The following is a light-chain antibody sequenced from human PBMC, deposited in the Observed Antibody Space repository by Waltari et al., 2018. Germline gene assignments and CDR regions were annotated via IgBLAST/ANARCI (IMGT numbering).Light chain of an antibody. CDR1: SSNIGAGSD. Sequence: QSVLAQPHSVSGAPGQRVTISCSGSSSNIGAGSDVHWYQHLPGTAPKLLIYGNSNRPSGVPDRFSGSKSGTSASLAITGLQAEDEADYYCQSYDSSLSGSVFGGGTKLTVL. J-gene: IGLJ3*02. CDR2: GNS. V-gene: IGLV1-40*01. CDR3: QSYDSSLSGSV.